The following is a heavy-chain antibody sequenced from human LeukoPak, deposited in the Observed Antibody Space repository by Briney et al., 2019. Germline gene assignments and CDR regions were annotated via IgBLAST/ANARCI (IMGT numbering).Heavy chain of an antibody. CDR3: ARGRNAYYYYGMDV. CDR2: ISYDGSNK. CDR1: GFTFSSYA. J-gene: IGHJ6*04. V-gene: IGHV3-30*04. Sequence: PGGSLRLSCAASGFTFSSYAMHWVRQAPGKGLEWVAVISYDGSNKYYADSMKGRFTISRDNSKNTLYLQMNSLRAEDTAVYYCARGRNAYYYYGMDVWGKGTTVTVSS.